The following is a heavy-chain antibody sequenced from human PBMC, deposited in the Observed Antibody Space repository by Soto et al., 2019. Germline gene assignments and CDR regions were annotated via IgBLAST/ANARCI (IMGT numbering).Heavy chain of an antibody. CDR3: ARDGQRWVYTYYYYYYLGV. Sequence: GSLRLSCAASGFTFSSYAMHWVRQAPGKGLEYVSAISSNGGSTYYANSVKGRFTISRDNSKNTLYLQMGSLRAEDMAVYYCARDGQRWVYTYYYYYYLGVSGKGTTVTVSS. CDR1: GFTFSSYA. D-gene: IGHD2-8*01. CDR2: ISSNGGST. V-gene: IGHV3-64*01. J-gene: IGHJ6*03.